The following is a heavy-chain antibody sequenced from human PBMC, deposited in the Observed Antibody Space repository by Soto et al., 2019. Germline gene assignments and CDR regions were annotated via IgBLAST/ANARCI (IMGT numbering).Heavy chain of an antibody. V-gene: IGHV1-69*13. CDR2: IIPIFGTA. D-gene: IGHD3-16*01. J-gene: IGHJ5*02. CDR3: ARDWGQNWFDP. Sequence: GASVKFSCKASGGTFSSYAISWVRQAPGQGLEWMGGIIPIFGTANYAQKFQGRVTITADESTSTAYMELSSLRSEDTAVYHCARDWGQNWFDPWGQGTLVTVSS. CDR1: GGTFSSYA.